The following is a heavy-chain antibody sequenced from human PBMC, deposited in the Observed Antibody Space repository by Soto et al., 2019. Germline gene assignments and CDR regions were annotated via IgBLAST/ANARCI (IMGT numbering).Heavy chain of an antibody. Sequence: EVQLLESGGGLVQPGGSLRLSCAASGFTFSSYAMSWVRQAPGKGLEWVSAISGSGGSTYYADSVKGRFTISRDNAKNTLYLQMNSLRAEDTAVYYCAKDGGIAMIVVEVNPGSHFDYWGQGTLVNVSS. CDR2: ISGSGGST. D-gene: IGHD3-22*01. V-gene: IGHV3-23*01. CDR1: GFTFSSYA. J-gene: IGHJ4*02. CDR3: AKDGGIAMIVVEVNPGSHFDY.